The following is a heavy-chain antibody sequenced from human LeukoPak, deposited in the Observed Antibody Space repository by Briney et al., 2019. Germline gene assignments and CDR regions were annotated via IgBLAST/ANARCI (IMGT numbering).Heavy chain of an antibody. CDR3: ARDFISVTATGLYYSCMDV. D-gene: IGHD1-7*01. V-gene: IGHV3-7*01. Sequence: GGSLRLSCAASEFPFNGYWMSWVRQAPGKGLECVANINQDGSEKYYVDSVRGRFTISRDNAKNSLYLQMNSLRAEDTAVYYCARDFISVTATGLYYSCMDVWGKGTTVTVSS. J-gene: IGHJ6*03. CDR1: EFPFNGYW. CDR2: INQDGSEK.